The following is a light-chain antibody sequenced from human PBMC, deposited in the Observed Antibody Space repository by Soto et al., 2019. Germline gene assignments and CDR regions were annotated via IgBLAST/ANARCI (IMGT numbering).Light chain of an antibody. Sequence: ETLMTQSPATLSVSPGERATLSCRASQSVNNNLAWYQQKLGQAPRVLIYGASTRATGIPARFTGSVSGTEFILTSTRLQSEDSAVYYCPEYNTSPWTFGQGTTVEF. V-gene: IGKV3-15*01. CDR3: PEYNTSPWT. CDR2: GAS. J-gene: IGKJ1*01. CDR1: QSVNNN.